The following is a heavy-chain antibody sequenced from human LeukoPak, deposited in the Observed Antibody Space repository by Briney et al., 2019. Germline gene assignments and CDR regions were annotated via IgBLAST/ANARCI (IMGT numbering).Heavy chain of an antibody. CDR1: GFTFSDYT. J-gene: IGHJ6*02. V-gene: IGHV3-21*01. CDR2: ISSGSSYI. Sequence: PGESLRLSCAASGFTFSDYTMNWVRQAPGKGLEWVSSISSGSSYIYSADSVKGRFTISRDNAKNSLYLQLNSLTAEDTAVYYCARDRRSSFFAMDVWGQGTTVTVSS. CDR3: ARDRRSSFFAMDV. D-gene: IGHD6-13*01.